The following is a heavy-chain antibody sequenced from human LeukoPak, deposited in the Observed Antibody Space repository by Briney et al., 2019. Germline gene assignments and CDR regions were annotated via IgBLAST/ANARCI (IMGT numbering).Heavy chain of an antibody. CDR2: ISAYNGNT. D-gene: IGHD3-22*01. CDR1: GYTFTSYG. V-gene: IGHV1-18*01. J-gene: IGHJ4*02. CDR3: ARDKPYYYDSSGYYSVDY. Sequence: ASVKVSCKASGYTFTSYGISWVRQAPGQGLEWRGWISAYNGNTNYAQKLQGRVTMTTDTSTSTAYMELRSLRSDDTAVYYCARDKPYYYDSSGYYSVDYWGQGTLVTVSS.